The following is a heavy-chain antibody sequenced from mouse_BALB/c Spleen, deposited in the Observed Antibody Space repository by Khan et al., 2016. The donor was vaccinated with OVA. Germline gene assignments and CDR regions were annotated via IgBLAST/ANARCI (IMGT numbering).Heavy chain of an antibody. Sequence: EVQLVESGPGLVKPSQSLSLTCTVTGYSITSDYAWNWIRQFPGNKLEWMGFISYSGNTKYNPSLKSRISITRDTSENQFILQLNSVTTDDTSTYYCARVYGGDFDYWGQGTTLTVSS. CDR1: GYSITSDYA. J-gene: IGHJ2*01. CDR2: ISYSGNT. D-gene: IGHD1-1*01. CDR3: ARVYGGDFDY. V-gene: IGHV3-2*02.